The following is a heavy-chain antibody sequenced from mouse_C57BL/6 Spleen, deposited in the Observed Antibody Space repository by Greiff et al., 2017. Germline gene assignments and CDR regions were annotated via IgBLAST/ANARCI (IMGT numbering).Heavy chain of an antibody. V-gene: IGHV5-17*01. Sequence: EVKLVESGGGLVKPGGSLKLSCAASGFTFSDYGMHWVRQAPEKGLEWVAYISSGSSTIYYADTVKGRFTISRDNAKNTLFLQMTSLRSEDTDMYYCARGRPGYFDYWGQGTTLTVSS. CDR3: ARGRPGYFDY. J-gene: IGHJ2*01. CDR1: GFTFSDYG. CDR2: ISSGSSTI. D-gene: IGHD2-12*01.